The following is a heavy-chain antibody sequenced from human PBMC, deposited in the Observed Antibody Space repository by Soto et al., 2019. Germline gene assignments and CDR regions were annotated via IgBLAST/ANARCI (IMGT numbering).Heavy chain of an antibody. J-gene: IGHJ4*02. CDR2: INEDGSEK. Sequence: EVQLVESGGGLVQPGGSLRLSCAASGFTFSNYWMNWVRQAPGKGLEWVANINEDGSEKYYVDSAKGRFTISRDNAKNSLYLQMISLRAEDTAVYYCARDLFDYWGQGTLVTVSS. CDR1: GFTFSNYW. CDR3: ARDLFDY. V-gene: IGHV3-7*01.